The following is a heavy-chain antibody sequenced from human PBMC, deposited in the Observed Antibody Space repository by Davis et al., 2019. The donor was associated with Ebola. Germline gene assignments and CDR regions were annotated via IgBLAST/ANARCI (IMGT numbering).Heavy chain of an antibody. V-gene: IGHV4-39*07. CDR3: ARDSRWFDP. CDR2: IYYSGST. CDR1: GGSISSSSYY. J-gene: IGHJ5*02. Sequence: SETLSLTCTVSGGSISSSSYYWGWIRQPRGKGLEWIGSIYYSGSTYYNPSLKSRVTISVDTSKNQFSLKLSSVTAADTAVYYCARDSRWFDPWGQGTLVTVSS.